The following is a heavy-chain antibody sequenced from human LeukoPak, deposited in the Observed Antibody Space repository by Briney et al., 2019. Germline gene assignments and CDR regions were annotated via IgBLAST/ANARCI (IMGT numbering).Heavy chain of an antibody. CDR2: IYPGDSDT. D-gene: IGHD3-9*01. CDR1: GYSFTSYW. J-gene: IGHJ3*02. V-gene: IGHV5-51*01. CDR3: ASRTIFDAFDI. Sequence: GESLKISCKGSGYSFTSYWIGWVRQMPGKGLEWMGIIYPGDSDTRYSPSLQGQVTSSADKSISTAYLQWSSLKASDTAMYYCASRTIFDAFDIWGQGTMVTVSS.